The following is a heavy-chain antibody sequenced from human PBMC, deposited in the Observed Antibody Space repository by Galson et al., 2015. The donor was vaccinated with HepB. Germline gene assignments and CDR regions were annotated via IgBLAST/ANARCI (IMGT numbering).Heavy chain of an antibody. D-gene: IGHD3-10*01. J-gene: IGHJ4*02. CDR1: GGSFSGYY. CDR2: INQSGST. V-gene: IGHV4-34*01. Sequence: LSLTCAVYGGSFSGYYWSWIRQPPGKGLEWIGAINQSGSTNYNPSLKSRVTISVDTSKNQFSLKLSSVTAADTAVYYCARSPYGSGAPLGYWGQGTLVTVSS. CDR3: ARSPYGSGAPLGY.